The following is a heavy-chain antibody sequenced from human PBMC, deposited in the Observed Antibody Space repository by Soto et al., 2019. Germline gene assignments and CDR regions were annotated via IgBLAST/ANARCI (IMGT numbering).Heavy chain of an antibody. CDR1: GFTFSSYG. CDR3: ARVRNVLLWFGELVH. D-gene: IGHD3-10*01. J-gene: IGHJ4*02. Sequence: LRLSCAESGFTFSSYGMHWVRQAPGKGLEWVAVIWYDGSNKYCADSVKGRFTISRDNSKNTLYLQMNSLRAEDTAVYYCARVRNVLLWFGELVHWGQGTLVTVSS. CDR2: IWYDGSNK. V-gene: IGHV3-33*01.